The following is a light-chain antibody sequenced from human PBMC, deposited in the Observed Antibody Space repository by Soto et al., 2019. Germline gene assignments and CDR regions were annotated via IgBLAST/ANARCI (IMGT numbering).Light chain of an antibody. CDR3: QQANSFPIT. CDR1: QGISSW. Sequence: IQMTQSPSSVSASVGYRVAITCRASQGISSWLDWYQKKPGKAPKLLIYAASSLQSGVPSRLRGSRSGTDFTLTISSMKHEDFATYYCQQANSFPITFGHGTRLEIK. CDR2: AAS. V-gene: IGKV1-12*01. J-gene: IGKJ5*01.